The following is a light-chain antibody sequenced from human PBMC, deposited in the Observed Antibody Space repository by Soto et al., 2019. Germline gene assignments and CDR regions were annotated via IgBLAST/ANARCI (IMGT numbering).Light chain of an antibody. J-gene: IGKJ2*01. CDR1: QSISNW. CDR2: KAS. V-gene: IGKV1-5*03. CDR3: QQYDSYPYT. Sequence: EIQMTQSPSNLAASVGDRVTITCRASQSISNWLAWYQQKPGKAPKVLIYKASSLESGVPPRFSGGGSGTEFTLPISSLQPGDFATYYCQQYDSYPYTFGERTKLEIK.